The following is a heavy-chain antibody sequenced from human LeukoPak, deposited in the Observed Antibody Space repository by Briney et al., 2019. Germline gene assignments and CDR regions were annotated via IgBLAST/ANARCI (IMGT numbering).Heavy chain of an antibody. CDR1: GFTLSNYG. D-gene: IGHD3-10*02. CDR3: AELGIPMIGGV. Sequence: GDLSLSCSCSGFTLSNYGMNWVRQAPGQGLEGVAYISSSSSTIYYAASVKGRFTISRDNAKNSLYLQMTSLRAEDTAVYSCAELGIPMIGGVWGKGTTVIISS. CDR2: ISSSSSTI. J-gene: IGHJ6*04. V-gene: IGHV3-48*01.